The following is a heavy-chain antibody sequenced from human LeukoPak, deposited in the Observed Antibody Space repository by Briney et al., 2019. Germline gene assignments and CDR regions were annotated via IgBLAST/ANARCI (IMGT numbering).Heavy chain of an antibody. J-gene: IGHJ4*01. CDR3: VRDFSGESGYGGY. D-gene: IGHD5-12*01. V-gene: IGHV3-21*01. Sequence: PGGSLRLSCATSGFIYKDYAMNWARQAPGKGLEWVASISPRGTYKFYADSIKGRFTISRDDAEKVLYLQMNSLRAEDTALYFCVRDFSGESGYGGYWGQGTQVTVSA. CDR2: ISPRGTYK. CDR1: GFIYKDYA.